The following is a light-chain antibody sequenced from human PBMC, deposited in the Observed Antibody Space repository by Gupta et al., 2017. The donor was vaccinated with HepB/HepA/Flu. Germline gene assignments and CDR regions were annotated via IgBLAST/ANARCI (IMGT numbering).Light chain of an antibody. CDR1: SSDVGGYNY. J-gene: IGLJ1*01. Sequence: QSALTQPRPLSGSPGQSVTISCTGTSSDVGGYNYVSWYQQHPGKAPKLMIYDVSKRPSGVPDRFSGSKSGNTASLTISGLQAEDEADYYCCSYAGSYTLYVFGTGTKVTVL. V-gene: IGLV2-11*01. CDR2: DVS. CDR3: CSYAGSYTLYV.